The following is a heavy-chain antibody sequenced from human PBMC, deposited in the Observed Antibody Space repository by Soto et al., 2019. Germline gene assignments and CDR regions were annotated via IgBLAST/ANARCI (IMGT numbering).Heavy chain of an antibody. D-gene: IGHD5-12*01. Sequence: VGSLRLSCTASGFTLSNYWMHWVRQAPGKGLVWVSRINTDGSTTTYADSVKGRFTISRDNAKNTLYLQMNSLRDEDTAVYYCVRIRRGDGYTFGYWGQGTLVTVSS. J-gene: IGHJ4*02. CDR1: GFTLSNYW. V-gene: IGHV3-74*01. CDR2: INTDGSTT. CDR3: VRIRRGDGYTFGY.